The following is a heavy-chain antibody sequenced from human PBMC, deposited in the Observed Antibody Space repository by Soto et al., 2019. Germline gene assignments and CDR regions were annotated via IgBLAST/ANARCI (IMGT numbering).Heavy chain of an antibody. D-gene: IGHD3-16*01. CDR2: IYYSGST. V-gene: IGHV4-39*01. CDR1: GGSISSSSYY. CDR3: ARRMPGDE. Sequence: TLSLTCTVSGGSISSSSYYWGWIRQPPGKGLEWIGSIYYSGSTYYNPSLKSRVTISVDTSKNQFSLKLSSVTAADTAVYYCARRMPGDEWGQGTLVTVSS. J-gene: IGHJ4*02.